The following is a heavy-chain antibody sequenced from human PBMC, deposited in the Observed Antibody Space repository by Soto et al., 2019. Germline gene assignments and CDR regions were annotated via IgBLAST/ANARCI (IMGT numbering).Heavy chain of an antibody. V-gene: IGHV5-51*01. J-gene: IGHJ3*02. CDR2: IYPRDSDT. CDR3: ARFRAPRRQLISMSFHI. CDR1: GYTFTNYW. Sequence: GESLKISCEASGYTFTNYWIGWVRQMPGTGLEWMGIIYPRDSDTRYSPSFQDQVTMSVDKSIGTAYLQWSSLKASDSAIYYCARFRAPRRQLISMSFHIWGLGTLVTVSS. D-gene: IGHD6-6*01.